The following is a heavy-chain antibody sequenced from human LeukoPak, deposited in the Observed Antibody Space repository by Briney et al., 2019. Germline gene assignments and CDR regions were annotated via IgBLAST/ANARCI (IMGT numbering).Heavy chain of an antibody. Sequence: ASVTVSFTASGYTFTIYGISWVRQAPGQGLEWMGWISAYNGNTNYARKLQGRVTMTTDTSTSTAYMELRSLRSDDTAVYYCARGYVRYYYGMDVWGQGTTVTVSS. D-gene: IGHD3-16*01. V-gene: IGHV1-18*01. CDR1: GYTFTIYG. J-gene: IGHJ6*02. CDR3: ARGYVRYYYGMDV. CDR2: ISAYNGNT.